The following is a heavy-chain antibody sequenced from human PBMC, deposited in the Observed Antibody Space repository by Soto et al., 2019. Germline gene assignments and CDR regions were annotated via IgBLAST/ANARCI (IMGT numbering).Heavy chain of an antibody. CDR3: ATGGSHSGGYFFDF. CDR2: IKSKTDDGTI. D-gene: IGHD1-26*01. CDR1: GFSFSSAW. V-gene: IGHV3-15*01. Sequence: GGSLRLSCAASGFSFSSAWMSWVRQAPGKGLEWVGRIKSKTDDGTIDYAAPVKGRFTISRDDSRNTLYLQMNSLKTDDTAVYYCATGGSHSGGYFFDFWGQGTLVTVSS. J-gene: IGHJ4*02.